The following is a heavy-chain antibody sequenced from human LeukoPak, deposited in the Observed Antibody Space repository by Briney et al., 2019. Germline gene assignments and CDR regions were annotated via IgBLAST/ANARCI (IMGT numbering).Heavy chain of an antibody. Sequence: SGGSLRLSCAAPGFTFSRYWRHWVGQAPGKGRLWVSRIHSDGSSTTYADSVKGRFTISRDNAKNTLYLQMNGLRAEDTAVYYCARGWEMATIGYDYWGQGTLVTVST. D-gene: IGHD5-24*01. V-gene: IGHV3-74*01. CDR3: ARGWEMATIGYDY. CDR2: IHSDGSST. J-gene: IGHJ4*02. CDR1: GFTFSRYW.